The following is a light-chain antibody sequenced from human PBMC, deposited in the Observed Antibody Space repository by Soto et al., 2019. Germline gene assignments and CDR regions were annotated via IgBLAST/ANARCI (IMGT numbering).Light chain of an antibody. J-gene: IGKJ1*01. Sequence: DIQMTQSPSTLCASVGDRVTITCRASQSIGRFLDWYQXQQGKAXKXVIYDASSLESGVPSRFSGSGSGTAGTITISSLQPDDCETYDGQQYNRYSKTFGQGTKVDIK. CDR1: QSIGRF. V-gene: IGKV1-5*01. CDR3: QQYNRYSKT. CDR2: DAS.